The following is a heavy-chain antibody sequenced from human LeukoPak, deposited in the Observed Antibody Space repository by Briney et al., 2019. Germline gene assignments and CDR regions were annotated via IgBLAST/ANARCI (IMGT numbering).Heavy chain of an antibody. J-gene: IGHJ4*02. CDR3: ARHRGSSWNYFDY. V-gene: IGHV4-61*05. CDR1: GGSISSSYYY. Sequence: PSETLSLTCTVSGGSISSSYYYWGWIRQPPGKELEWIGYVFYSGSTSYNPSLKSRVTISVDTSKNQFSLKLTSVTAADTAAYYCARHRGSSWNYFDYWGQGTLVTVSS. CDR2: VFYSGST. D-gene: IGHD6-13*01.